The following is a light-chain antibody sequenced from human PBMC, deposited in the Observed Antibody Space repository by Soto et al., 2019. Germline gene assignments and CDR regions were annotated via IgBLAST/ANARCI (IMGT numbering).Light chain of an antibody. CDR1: QSISSW. CDR3: QQYNSYPWT. V-gene: IGKV1-5*03. J-gene: IGKJ1*01. Sequence: DIQMTQSPSTLSASVGDRVTITCRASQSISSWLAWYQQIPGKAPKLLIYKASSLESGVPSRFSGSGSGTEFPLTISSLQPDDCATYYCQQYNSYPWTFGQGTKEEIK. CDR2: KAS.